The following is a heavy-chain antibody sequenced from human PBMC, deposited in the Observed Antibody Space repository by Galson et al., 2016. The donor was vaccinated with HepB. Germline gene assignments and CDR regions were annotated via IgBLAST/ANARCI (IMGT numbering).Heavy chain of an antibody. CDR2: IEGDGSRP. D-gene: IGHD3-10*01. CDR1: GFTFRNHQ. Sequence: SLRLSCAVSGFTFRNHQMHWVRQVPGKGLVWVSRIEGDGSRPIYADSVKGRFTISRDNAENRLYLQMNSLRVEDRAVYYCARDLSGPDYWGQGTLVTVSS. J-gene: IGHJ4*02. V-gene: IGHV3-74*01. CDR3: ARDLSGPDY.